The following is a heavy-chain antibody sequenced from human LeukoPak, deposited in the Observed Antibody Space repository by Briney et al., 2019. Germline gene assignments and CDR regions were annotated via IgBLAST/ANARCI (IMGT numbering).Heavy chain of an antibody. V-gene: IGHV3-48*02. D-gene: IGHD5-24*01. Sequence: GGSLRLSCVASGFTLSGYAMSWVRQAPGKGLEWVSYLTGGSRTIYYADSVKGRFTISRDNAQNSLYLQMNSLRDEDTAVYYCARDLGRDGYSFYREVFDLWGQGTMVTVSS. CDR3: ARDLGRDGYSFYREVFDL. CDR2: LTGGSRTI. CDR1: GFTLSGYA. J-gene: IGHJ3*01.